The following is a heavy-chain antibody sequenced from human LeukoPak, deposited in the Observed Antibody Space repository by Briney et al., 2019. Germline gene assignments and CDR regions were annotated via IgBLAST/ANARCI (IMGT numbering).Heavy chain of an antibody. D-gene: IGHD1-26*01. CDR1: GGSISSSSYY. CDR3: ARHGGGSPVGPHPPIDY. V-gene: IGHV4-39*01. CDR2: IYYSGST. J-gene: IGHJ4*02. Sequence: SETLSLTCTVSGGSISSSSYYWGWIRQPPGKGLEWIGSIYYSGSTNYNPSLKSRVTISVDTSKNQFSLKLSSVTAADTAVYYCARHGGGSPVGPHPPIDYWGQGTLVTVSS.